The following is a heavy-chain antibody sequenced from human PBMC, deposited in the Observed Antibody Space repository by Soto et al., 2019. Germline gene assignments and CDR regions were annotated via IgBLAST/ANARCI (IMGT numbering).Heavy chain of an antibody. V-gene: IGHV3-21*01. D-gene: IGHD4-17*01. Sequence: GGSLRLSCAASGSTFSSYSMNWVRQAPGKGLEWVSSISSSSSYIYYADSVKGRFTISRGNAKNSLYLQMNSLRAEDTAVYYCARERRGDSFDYWGQGTLVTVSS. J-gene: IGHJ4*02. CDR3: ARERRGDSFDY. CDR1: GSTFSSYS. CDR2: ISSSSSYI.